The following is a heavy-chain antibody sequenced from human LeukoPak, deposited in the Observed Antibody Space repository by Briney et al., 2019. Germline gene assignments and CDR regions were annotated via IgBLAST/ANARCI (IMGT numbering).Heavy chain of an antibody. CDR1: GYTFTGYY. CDR2: INPNSGGT. V-gene: IGHV1-2*02. CDR3: ASNPNSSDGSIDY. D-gene: IGHD3-22*01. Sequence: ASVKVSCKPSGYTFTGYYMHWVRQAPGQGLEWMGWINPNSGGTNYAQKFQGRVTMTRDTSISTAYMELSRLRSDDTAVYYCASNPNSSDGSIDYWGQGTLVTVSS. J-gene: IGHJ4*02.